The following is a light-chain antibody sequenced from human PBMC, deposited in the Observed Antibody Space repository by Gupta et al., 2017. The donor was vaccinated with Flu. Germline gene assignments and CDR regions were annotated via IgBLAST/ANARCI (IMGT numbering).Light chain of an antibody. J-gene: IGKJ5*01. Sequence: GTLSLPPAEIATLSGRASQSVRSSYLAWYQQKLGQAPRVLIYGASSRATGIPDRFSGSGSGTDFSLTISRLEPEDFAVYYCQQDGNSPITFGQGTRLEIK. CDR2: GAS. CDR1: QSVRSSY. V-gene: IGKV3-20*01. CDR3: QQDGNSPIT.